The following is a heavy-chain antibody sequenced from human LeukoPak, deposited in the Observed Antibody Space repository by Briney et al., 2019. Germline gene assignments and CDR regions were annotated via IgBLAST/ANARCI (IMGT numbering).Heavy chain of an antibody. CDR2: INPSGGST. Sequence: ASVKVSCKASGYTFTTYYMHWVRQAPGQGLEWMGIINPSGGSTSYAQKFQGRVTMTRDTSTSTVYMELSSLRSEDTAVYSCARGVRVPATITYWFDPWGQGTLVTVSS. CDR3: ARGVRVPATITYWFDP. V-gene: IGHV1-46*01. CDR1: GYTFTTYY. J-gene: IGHJ5*02. D-gene: IGHD2-2*02.